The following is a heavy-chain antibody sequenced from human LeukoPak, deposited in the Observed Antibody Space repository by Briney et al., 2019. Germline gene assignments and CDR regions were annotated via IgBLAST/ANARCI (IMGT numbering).Heavy chain of an antibody. D-gene: IGHD6-13*01. Sequence: ASVKVSCKASGYTFTGYYMDWVRQAPGQGLGWMGWINPNGGGTNYAQKVQGRVTMTRATSITTAYMELSRLRSDDTAVYDCAIEACSSSWYSSAQGGMDVWGQGTTVTVSS. V-gene: IGHV1-2*02. CDR3: AIEACSSSWYSSAQGGMDV. J-gene: IGHJ6*02. CDR1: GYTFTGYY. CDR2: INPNGGGT.